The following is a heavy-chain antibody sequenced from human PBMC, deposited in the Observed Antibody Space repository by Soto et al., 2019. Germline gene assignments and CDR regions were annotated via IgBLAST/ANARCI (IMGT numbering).Heavy chain of an antibody. D-gene: IGHD3-3*01. CDR3: ATRITVFGLLIPPFDP. J-gene: IGHJ5*02. V-gene: IGHV4-34*01. CDR1: AGSVNAYY. Sequence: PSQTMSPTCPLYAGSVNAYYWNWNRQPPGKGLEWIGEINHTGGTHYNPSLKSRVTMSVDTSKNQFSLRLSSVTAADTAIYYCATRITVFGLLIPPFDPWGQGTQVTVSS. CDR2: INHTGGT.